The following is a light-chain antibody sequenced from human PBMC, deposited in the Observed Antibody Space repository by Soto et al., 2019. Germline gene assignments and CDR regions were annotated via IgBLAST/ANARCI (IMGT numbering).Light chain of an antibody. V-gene: IGKV3-15*01. CDR1: QSVSIK. CDR2: DTS. J-gene: IGKJ5*01. Sequence: IVRPQSPATLSGSPGERATLSCRASQSVSIKLAWYQQKPGQAPRLLIYDTSTRATGIPARFSGSGSGTEFTLTISSLQSEDFAVYYCQQYNNWPPITFGQGTRLEIK. CDR3: QQYNNWPPIT.